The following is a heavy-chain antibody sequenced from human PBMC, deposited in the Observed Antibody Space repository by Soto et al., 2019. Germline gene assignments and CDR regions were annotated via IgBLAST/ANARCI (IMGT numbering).Heavy chain of an antibody. CDR1: GGSFSGYY. J-gene: IGHJ6*02. Sequence: LEILSLTCAVYGGSFSGYYLSWIRQPPGKGLEWIGEINHSGSTNYNPSLKSRVTISVDTSKNQFSLKLSSVTAADTAVYYCARTDVLLWFGELLGSYYGMDVWGQGTTVTVSS. V-gene: IGHV4-34*01. D-gene: IGHD3-10*01. CDR3: ARTDVLLWFGELLGSYYGMDV. CDR2: INHSGST.